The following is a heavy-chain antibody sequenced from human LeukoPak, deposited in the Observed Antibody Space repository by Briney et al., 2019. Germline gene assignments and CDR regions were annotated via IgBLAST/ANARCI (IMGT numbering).Heavy chain of an antibody. CDR2: IYYTGST. Sequence: SETLSLTCTVSGGSISSYNWNWIRQSPGKGLEWIGNIYYTGSTNYNPPFKGRVTISVDTSKNQFSLRLTSVTAADTAVFYCARGASGWYWLDYWGRGTLVTVSS. CDR1: GGSISSYN. CDR3: ARGASGWYWLDY. D-gene: IGHD6-19*01. V-gene: IGHV4-59*01. J-gene: IGHJ4*02.